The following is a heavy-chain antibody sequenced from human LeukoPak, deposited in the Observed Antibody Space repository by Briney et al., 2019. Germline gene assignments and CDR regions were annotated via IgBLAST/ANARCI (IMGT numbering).Heavy chain of an antibody. D-gene: IGHD2-2*01. CDR3: ARGAHCSGTSCYFEP. CDR1: GGSISSYY. CDR2: VYYSGST. V-gene: IGHV4-59*01. Sequence: SETLSLTCTVSGGSISSYYWSWIRQPPGKGLEWIGHVYYSGSTNYNPSLNSRVTISIDTSKNQFSLKLSSVTAADTAVYYCARGAHCSGTSCYFEPWGQGTLVTVSS. J-gene: IGHJ5*02.